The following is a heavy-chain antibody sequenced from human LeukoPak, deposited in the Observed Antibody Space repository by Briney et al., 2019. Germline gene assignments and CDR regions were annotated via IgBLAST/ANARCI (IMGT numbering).Heavy chain of an antibody. V-gene: IGHV3-21*01. CDR3: ARVVEEGDSYYYYGMDV. CDR2: ISSSSYI. D-gene: IGHD2-2*01. Sequence: GGSLRLSCAASGFTFSSYSMNWVREAPGKGLEWVSSISSSSYIYYADSVKGRFTISRDNAKNSLYLQMNSLRAEDTAVYYCARVVEEGDSYYYYGMDVWGQGTTVTVSS. CDR1: GFTFSSYS. J-gene: IGHJ6*02.